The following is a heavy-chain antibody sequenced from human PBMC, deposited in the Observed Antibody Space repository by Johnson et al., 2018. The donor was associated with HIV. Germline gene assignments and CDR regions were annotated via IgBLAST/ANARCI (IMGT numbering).Heavy chain of an antibody. CDR3: ARDGPWLQSQRDAFDV. J-gene: IGHJ3*01. D-gene: IGHD5-24*01. Sequence: EVQLVESGGGVVRPGRSLRLSCAASGFTFEDYGISWVRQAPGKGLEWVSDINWNGGSTDYADSVKGRFTISRDNAKNSLYLQMNSLRAEDTAVYYCARDGPWLQSQRDAFDVWGRGTMVTVSS. CDR1: GFTFEDYG. V-gene: IGHV3-20*04. CDR2: INWNGGST.